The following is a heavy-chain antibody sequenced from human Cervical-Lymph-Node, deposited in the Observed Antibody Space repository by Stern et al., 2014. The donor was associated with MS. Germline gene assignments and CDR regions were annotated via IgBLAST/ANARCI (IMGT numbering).Heavy chain of an antibody. J-gene: IGHJ4*02. CDR2: ISYDGSNK. CDR1: GFTFSSYG. V-gene: IGHV3-30*18. Sequence: VQLVESGGGVVQPGRSPRLSCAASGFTFSSYGMHWVRQAPGKGLEWVAVISYDGSNKYYADSVKGRFTISRDNSKNTLYLQMNSLRAEDTAVYYCAKSWGWELPDYFDYWGQGTLVTVSS. D-gene: IGHD1-26*01. CDR3: AKSWGWELPDYFDY.